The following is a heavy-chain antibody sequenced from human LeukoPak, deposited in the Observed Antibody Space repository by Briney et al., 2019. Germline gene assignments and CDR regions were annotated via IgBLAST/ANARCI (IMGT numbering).Heavy chain of an antibody. V-gene: IGHV1-18*01. J-gene: IGHJ6*03. CDR3: ARDYTDYYDSSGYLRDYYYYYYMDV. D-gene: IGHD3-22*01. Sequence: ASVKVSCKASGYTFTSYGISWVRQAPGQGLEWMGWISAYNGNTIYAQKLQGRVTMTTDTSTSTAYMELRSLRSDDTAVYYCARDYTDYYDSSGYLRDYYYYYYMDVWGKGTTVTVSS. CDR2: ISAYNGNT. CDR1: GYTFTSYG.